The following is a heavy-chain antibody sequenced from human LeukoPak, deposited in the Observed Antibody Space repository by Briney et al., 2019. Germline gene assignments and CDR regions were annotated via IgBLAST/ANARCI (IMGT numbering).Heavy chain of an antibody. D-gene: IGHD5-18*01. CDR2: IWYDGSIK. CDR1: GFTFSNYG. CDR3: ARDPGYTYGFL. J-gene: IGHJ4*02. Sequence: GGSLRLSCAASGFTFSNYGMHWVRQAPGKGLEWVAVIWYDGSIKYYADSVKGRFSISRDNSKNTLYLQMNSLRAEDTAVYYCARDPGYTYGFLWGQGTLVTVSS. V-gene: IGHV3-33*01.